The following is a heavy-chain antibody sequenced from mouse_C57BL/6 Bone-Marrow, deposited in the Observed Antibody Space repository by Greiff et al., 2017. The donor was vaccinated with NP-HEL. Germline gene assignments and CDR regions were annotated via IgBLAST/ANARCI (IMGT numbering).Heavy chain of an antibody. CDR1: GYTFTDYN. CDR3: ARELLSFMDY. Sequence: EVKVVESGPELVKPGASVKIPCKASGYTFTDYNMDWVKQSHGKSLEWIGDINPNNGGTIYNQKFKGKATLTVDKSSSTAYMELRSLTSEDTAVYYCARELLSFMDYWGQGTSVTVSS. J-gene: IGHJ4*01. D-gene: IGHD2-12*01. CDR2: INPNNGGT. V-gene: IGHV1-18*01.